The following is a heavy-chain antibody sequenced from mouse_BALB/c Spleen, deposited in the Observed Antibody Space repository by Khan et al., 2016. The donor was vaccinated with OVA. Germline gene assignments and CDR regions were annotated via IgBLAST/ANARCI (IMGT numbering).Heavy chain of an antibody. J-gene: IGHJ4*01. CDR3: AREGLRGVGLDY. Sequence: QVQLQQSGPELVKPGALVKISCKASGYTFTSYDINWVKQRPGQGLEWIGWIYPGDDSTNYNEKFKGMATLTADKSSNTAYIQLSSLPSENSAVYFCAREGLRGVGLDYWGQGPSVTISS. CDR2: IYPGDDST. CDR1: GYTFTSYD. V-gene: IGHV1S56*01. D-gene: IGHD2-4*01.